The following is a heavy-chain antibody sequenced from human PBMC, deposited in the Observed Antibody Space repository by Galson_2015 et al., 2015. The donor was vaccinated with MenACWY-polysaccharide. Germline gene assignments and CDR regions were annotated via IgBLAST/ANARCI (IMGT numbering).Heavy chain of an antibody. J-gene: IGHJ4*02. Sequence: SLRLSCAASGFTFSTYWMHWARHAPGKGLVWVSRIKSDGSSTNYADSVKGRFATSRDNAKNTLYLQMNSLRAEDTALYYCARGYSAYDWGQGTLVTVSA. D-gene: IGHD5-12*01. CDR1: GFTFSTYW. CDR2: IKSDGSST. V-gene: IGHV3-74*01. CDR3: ARGYSAYD.